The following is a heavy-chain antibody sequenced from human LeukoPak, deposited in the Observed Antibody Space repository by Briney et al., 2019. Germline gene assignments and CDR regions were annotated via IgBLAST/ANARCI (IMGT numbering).Heavy chain of an antibody. CDR1: GGSISSGGYS. J-gene: IGHJ4*02. V-gene: IGHV4-30-2*01. D-gene: IGHD2-2*01. CDR3: ARGGSIVVVPAKGYYFDY. Sequence: PSETLSLTCAVSGGSISSGGYSWSWIRQPPGKGLEWIGEINHSGSTNYNPSLKSRVTISVDTSKNQFSLKLSSVTAADTAVYYCARGGSIVVVPAKGYYFDYWGQGTLVTVSS. CDR2: INHSGST.